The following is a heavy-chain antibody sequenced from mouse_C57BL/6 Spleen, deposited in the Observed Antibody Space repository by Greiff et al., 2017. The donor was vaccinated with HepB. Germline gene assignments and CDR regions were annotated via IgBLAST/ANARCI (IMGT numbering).Heavy chain of an antibody. J-gene: IGHJ3*01. V-gene: IGHV3-6*01. D-gene: IGHD1-1*01. Sequence: EVQLQESGPGLVKPSQSLSLTCSVPGYSITSGYYWNWIRQFPGNNLEWMGYISYDGSNNYNPSLKNRISITRDTSKNQFFLKLNSVTTEDTATYYCARRALLLTWFAYWGQGTLVTVSA. CDR2: ISYDGSN. CDR1: GYSITSGYY. CDR3: ARRALLLTWFAY.